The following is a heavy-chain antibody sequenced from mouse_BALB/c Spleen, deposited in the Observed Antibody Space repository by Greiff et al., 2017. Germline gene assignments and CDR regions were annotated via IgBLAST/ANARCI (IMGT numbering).Heavy chain of an antibody. CDR1: GYSITSDYA. V-gene: IGHV3-2*02. CDR2: ISYSSST. D-gene: IGHD2-2*01. J-gene: IGHJ4*01. CDR3: AMIDYGYDDAMDY. Sequence: EVKLMESGPGLVKPSQSLSLTCTVTGYSITSDYAWNWLRQFPENILEWMGYISYSSSTSYNPSLKSRISITRDTSKNQFCLQLNSVTTEDTATYYCAMIDYGYDDAMDYWGQGTSVTVS.